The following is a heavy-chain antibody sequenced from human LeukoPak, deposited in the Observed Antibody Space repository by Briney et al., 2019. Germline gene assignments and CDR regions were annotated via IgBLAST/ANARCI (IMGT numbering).Heavy chain of an antibody. V-gene: IGHV1-8*01. CDR1: GYTFTSYD. Sequence: ASVKVSCKASGYTFTSYDINWVRQATGQGLEWVGWMNPNSGNTGYAQKFQGRVSMTMNTSISTAYMEPSTLRSEDTAVYYCARGRTNRARTVGPTGVYYFDYWGQGTLVTVSS. J-gene: IGHJ4*02. CDR2: MNPNSGNT. CDR3: ARGRTNRARTVGPTGVYYFDY. D-gene: IGHD4-23*01.